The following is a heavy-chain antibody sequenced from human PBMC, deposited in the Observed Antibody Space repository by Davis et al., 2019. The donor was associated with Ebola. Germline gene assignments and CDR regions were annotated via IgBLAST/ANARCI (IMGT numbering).Heavy chain of an antibody. J-gene: IGHJ4*02. V-gene: IGHV3-30*04. D-gene: IGHD3-10*01. CDR2: ISYDGNNQ. CDR1: GITFTNYA. Sequence: GESLKISCAASGITFTNYALHWVRQAPGKGLQWLAVISYDGNNQYYADSVRGRFTVSRDNSKNTLYLQMNSLRPDDTAVYYCARGSYFGLGTYYNAAPFYYWGQGTLVTVSS. CDR3: ARGSYFGLGTYYNAAPFYY.